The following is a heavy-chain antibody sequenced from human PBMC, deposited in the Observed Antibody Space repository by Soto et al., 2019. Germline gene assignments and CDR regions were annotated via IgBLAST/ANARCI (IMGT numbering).Heavy chain of an antibody. CDR3: ARDLNGGRYFDY. V-gene: IGHV4-31*03. CDR2: IYYSGST. Sequence: QVQLQESGPGLVKPSQTLSLTCTVSGGSISSGGYYWSWIRQHPGKGLEWIGYIYYSGSTYYNPSLKSRXXIXVXXSQNQFSLKLSSVTAADTAVYYCARDLNGGRYFDYWGQGTLVTVSS. J-gene: IGHJ4*02. CDR1: GGSISSGGYY. D-gene: IGHD4-17*01.